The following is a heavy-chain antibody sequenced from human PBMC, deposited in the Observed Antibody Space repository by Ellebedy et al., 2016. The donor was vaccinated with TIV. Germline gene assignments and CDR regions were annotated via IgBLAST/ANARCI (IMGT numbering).Heavy chain of an antibody. CDR1: GFTFSSYG. D-gene: IGHD3-9*01. J-gene: IGHJ6*02. CDR2: ISSSSSYI. Sequence: GGSLRLXXAASGFTFSSYGMHWVRQAPGKGLEWVSSISSSSSYIYYADSVKGRFTISRDNAKNSLYLQMNSLRAGDTAVYYCARDWSHYDILTGYYNYYGMDVWGQGTTVTVSS. V-gene: IGHV3-21*01. CDR3: ARDWSHYDILTGYYNYYGMDV.